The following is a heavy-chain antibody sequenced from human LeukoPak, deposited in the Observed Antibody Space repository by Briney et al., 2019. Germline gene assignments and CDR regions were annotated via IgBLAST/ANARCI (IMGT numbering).Heavy chain of an antibody. V-gene: IGHV3-7*03. CDR3: ARDSTYYSGSRFYDRFDY. CDR1: GFSLSAYW. D-gene: IGHD2-2*01. Sequence: GGSLRLSCAASGFSLSAYWMTWVRQAPGKGLEWVANINRDGSQRNHVDSVKGRFTISRDNAKNSLYLQMDSLTAEDTAVYYCARDSTYYSGSRFYDRFDYWGQGTLVTVSS. CDR2: INRDGSQR. J-gene: IGHJ4*02.